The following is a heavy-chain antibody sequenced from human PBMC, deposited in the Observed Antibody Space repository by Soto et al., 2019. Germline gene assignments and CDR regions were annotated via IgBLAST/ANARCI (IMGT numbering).Heavy chain of an antibody. V-gene: IGHV3-66*01. CDR3: ARENYYYGMDV. J-gene: IGHJ6*02. CDR2: INAGGTT. Sequence: GGSLRLSCAASGFTVGLNFMTWVRQAPGKGLEWVSVINAGGTTYYADSVKGRFSISRDDSKNTLYLQMNSLRAEDTAVYYCARENYYYGMDVWGQGTQVPVSX. CDR1: GFTVGLNF.